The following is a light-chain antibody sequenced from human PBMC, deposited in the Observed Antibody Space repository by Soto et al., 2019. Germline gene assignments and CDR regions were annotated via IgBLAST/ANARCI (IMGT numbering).Light chain of an antibody. CDR1: QSVSSNY. V-gene: IGKV3-20*01. CDR3: QQYGGSPFT. CDR2: DAS. J-gene: IGKJ3*01. Sequence: EIVLTQSPGTLSLSPGERATLSCRASQSVSSNYLAWYQQKPGQAPRLLIYDASSRATGIPDRFSGSGSGTDFTLTISRLEPEEFAVYLCQQYGGSPFTFGPGTKVDI.